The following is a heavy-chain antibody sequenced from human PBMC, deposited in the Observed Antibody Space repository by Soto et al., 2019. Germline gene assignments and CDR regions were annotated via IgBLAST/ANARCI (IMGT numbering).Heavy chain of an antibody. Sequence: PGGSVRLSCAASGFPFSSYAMSWVRQAPGKGLEWVSAISGSGGSTYYADSVKGRFTISRDNSKNTLYLQMNSLKIEDTAVYYCTTLTMLLVHDDYWGQGALVTVSS. CDR1: GFPFSSYA. V-gene: IGHV3-23*01. J-gene: IGHJ4*02. D-gene: IGHD3-22*01. CDR2: ISGSGGST. CDR3: TTLTMLLVHDDY.